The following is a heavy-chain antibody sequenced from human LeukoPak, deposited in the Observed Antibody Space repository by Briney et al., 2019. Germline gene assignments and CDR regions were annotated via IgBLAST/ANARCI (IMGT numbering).Heavy chain of an antibody. CDR3: ARGRHEYTYGYRPNELGHCFDY. Sequence: SETLSLTCTVSGSSISSDYWSWMRQPPGKGLEWIGFFHYSGSTNYNPSLKSRVTISVDTSRNQFSLSLRSMTAADTAVYYCARGRHEYTYGYRPNELGHCFDYWGQGTLVTVSS. CDR2: FHYSGST. CDR1: GSSISSDY. J-gene: IGHJ4*02. V-gene: IGHV4-59*12. D-gene: IGHD5-18*01.